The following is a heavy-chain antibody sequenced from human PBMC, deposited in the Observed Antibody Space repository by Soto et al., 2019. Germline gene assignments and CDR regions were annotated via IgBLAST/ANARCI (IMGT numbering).Heavy chain of an antibody. CDR3: ARGGPVSVSPAWQLLGYFDY. J-gene: IGHJ4*02. CDR1: GGSISRGAYF. D-gene: IGHD2-15*01. Sequence: QVHLQESGPGQVRPSQTLSLSCSVSGGSISRGAYFWTWIRQFPGKGLEWIAYISYTGATYYNPSLKSRVTILAATSKNQFSMRLNSGTSADTAVYYCARGGPVSVSPAWQLLGYFDYWGQGTLVTVSS. CDR2: ISYTGAT. V-gene: IGHV4-31*03.